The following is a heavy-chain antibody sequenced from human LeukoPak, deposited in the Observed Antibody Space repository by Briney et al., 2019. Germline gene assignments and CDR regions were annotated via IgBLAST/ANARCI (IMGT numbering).Heavy chain of an antibody. J-gene: IGHJ4*02. D-gene: IGHD2-2*01. CDR1: GGSISSGSYY. V-gene: IGHV4-61*02. CDR3: ARALGYCTSTSCSDLFDY. CDR2: IYTSGST. Sequence: PSQTLSLTCTVSGGSISSGSYYWSWIRQPAGKGLEWIGRIYTSGSTNYNPSLKSRVTISVDTSKNQFSLKLSSVTAADTAVYYCARALGYCTSTSCSDLFDYWGQGTLVTVSS.